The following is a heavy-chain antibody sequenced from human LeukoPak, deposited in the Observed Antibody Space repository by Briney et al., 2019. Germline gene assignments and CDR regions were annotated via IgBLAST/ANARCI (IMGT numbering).Heavy chain of an antibody. CDR2: ISGSGGST. Sequence: GGSLRLSCAASGFTFSSYAMSWVRQAPGKGLEWVSAISGSGGSTYYADSVKGRFTISRDNSKNSLHLQMNSLRAEDTAVYYCAKVPLILEDMGFDYWGQGTLVTVSS. D-gene: IGHD2/OR15-2a*01. V-gene: IGHV3-23*01. J-gene: IGHJ4*02. CDR1: GFTFSSYA. CDR3: AKVPLILEDMGFDY.